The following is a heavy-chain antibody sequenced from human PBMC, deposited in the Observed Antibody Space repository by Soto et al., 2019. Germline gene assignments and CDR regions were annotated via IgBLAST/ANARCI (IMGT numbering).Heavy chain of an antibody. D-gene: IGHD2-2*01. CDR2: IYPDDSDT. CDR1: GYTFSSNW. CDR3: ARLVVVPAAMSAGYYFEY. V-gene: IGHV5-51*01. Sequence: HGESLKISCQGSGYTFSSNWINWVRQMPGKGLEWMGVIYPDDSDTKYNPSFRGQVTISVDKSINTAYLQWSSLKASDTAMYYCARLVVVPAAMSAGYYFEYWGQGTLVTVSS. J-gene: IGHJ4*02.